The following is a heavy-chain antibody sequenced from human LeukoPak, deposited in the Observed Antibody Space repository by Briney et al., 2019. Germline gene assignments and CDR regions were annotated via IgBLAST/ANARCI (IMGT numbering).Heavy chain of an antibody. CDR1: GYTFTSNY. J-gene: IGHJ4*02. CDR2: IYPRDGST. V-gene: IGHV1-46*01. Sequence: GASVKVSCKASGYTFTSNYIHWVRQAPGQGLEWIGMIYPRDGSTSYAQKFQGRVTMTRDTSTSTVYMELSSLRPEDTAVYYCARVLGRGSGCYTDYWGQGTLVTVSS. CDR3: ARVLGRGSGCYTDY. D-gene: IGHD6-19*01.